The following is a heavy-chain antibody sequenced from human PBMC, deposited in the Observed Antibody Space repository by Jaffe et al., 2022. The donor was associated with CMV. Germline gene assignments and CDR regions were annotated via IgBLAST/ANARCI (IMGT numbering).Heavy chain of an antibody. D-gene: IGHD1-26*01. CDR2: IYYSGST. CDR1: GGSISSSSYY. CDR3: ARHAGVGAMVFDAFDI. Sequence: QLQLQESGPGLVKPSETLSLTCTVSGGSISSSSYYWGWIRQPPGKGLEWIGSIYYSGSTYYNPSLKSRVTISVDTSKNQFSLKLSSVTAADTAVYYCARHAGVGAMVFDAFDIWGQGTMVTVSS. V-gene: IGHV4-39*01. J-gene: IGHJ3*02.